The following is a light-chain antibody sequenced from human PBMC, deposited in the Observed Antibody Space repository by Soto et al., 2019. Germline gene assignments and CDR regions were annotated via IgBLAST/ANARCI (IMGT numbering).Light chain of an antibody. V-gene: IGLV2-14*01. CDR1: SSDVGGYNY. CDR2: DVS. CDR3: SSYTSSSTLDV. J-gene: IGLJ1*01. Sequence: QSVLTQPASMSGSPGQSITISCTGTSSDVGGYNYVSWYQQHPGKAPKLMIYDVSNRHSGVSNRFSGSKSGNTASLTISGLQAEDEADYYCSSYTSSSTLDVFGTGTKVTVL.